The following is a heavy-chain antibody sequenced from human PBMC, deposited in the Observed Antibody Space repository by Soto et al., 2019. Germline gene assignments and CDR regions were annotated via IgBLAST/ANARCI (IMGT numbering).Heavy chain of an antibody. CDR3: AKASGYCSSASCYPEYYYYYYMDV. D-gene: IGHD2-2*01. V-gene: IGHV3-23*01. Sequence: PGGSLRLSCAASGFTFSSYAMSWVRQAPGKGLEWVSAISGSGGSTYYADSVKGRFTISRDNSKNTLYLQMNSLRAEDTAVYYCAKASGYCSSASCYPEYYYYYYMDVWGKGTTVTVSS. J-gene: IGHJ6*03. CDR2: ISGSGGST. CDR1: GFTFSSYA.